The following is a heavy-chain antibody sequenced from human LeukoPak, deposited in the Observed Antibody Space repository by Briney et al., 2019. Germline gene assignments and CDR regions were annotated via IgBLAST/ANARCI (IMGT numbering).Heavy chain of an antibody. Sequence: SVKVSRKASGYTFTGYYIYWVRQAPGQGLEWMGRIIPILGIANYAQKFQGRVTITADKSTSTAYMELSSLRSEDTAVYYCAVVPAAMRDYGMDVWGQGTTVTVSS. CDR1: GYTFTGYY. CDR2: IIPILGIA. V-gene: IGHV1-69*02. J-gene: IGHJ6*02. CDR3: AVVPAAMRDYGMDV. D-gene: IGHD2-2*01.